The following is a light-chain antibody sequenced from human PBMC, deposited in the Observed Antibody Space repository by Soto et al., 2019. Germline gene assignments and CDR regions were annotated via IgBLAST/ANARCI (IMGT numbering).Light chain of an antibody. CDR3: CSYAGSSYV. CDR2: DVS. V-gene: IGLV2-11*01. CDR1: SSDVGGYNY. J-gene: IGLJ1*01. Sequence: QSALTQPRSVSGSPGQSVTISCTGTSSDVGGYNYVSWHQQHPGKAPKLMIYDVSKRPSGVPDRFSGSKSGNTASLTISGLQAEDEADYYCCSYAGSSYVFGTGTQLTVL.